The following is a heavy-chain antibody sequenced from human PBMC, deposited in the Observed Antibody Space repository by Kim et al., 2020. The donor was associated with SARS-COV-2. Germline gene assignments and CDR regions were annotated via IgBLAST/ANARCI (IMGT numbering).Heavy chain of an antibody. J-gene: IGHJ6*02. Sequence: GGSLRLSCAASGFTVTTYWMHWVRQAPGKGLVWVSRIKSEGTGISYADSVKGRFTISRDNANNTLYLQMDNLRDEDTAVYYCASDTVLYGLDVWGQGTTATVS. D-gene: IGHD4-4*01. CDR3: ASDTVLYGLDV. V-gene: IGHV3-74*01. CDR1: GFTVTTYW. CDR2: IKSEGTGI.